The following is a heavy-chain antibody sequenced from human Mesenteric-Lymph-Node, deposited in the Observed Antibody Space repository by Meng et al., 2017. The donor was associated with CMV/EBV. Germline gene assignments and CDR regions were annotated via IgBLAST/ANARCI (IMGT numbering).Heavy chain of an antibody. D-gene: IGHD6-19*01. CDR2: IHYTGNT. V-gene: IGHV4-59*01. CDR1: GGSISSYY. CDR3: ARGGWSLDY. Sequence: SETLSLTCTVSGGSISSYYWSWIRQPPGKALEWIGYIHYTGNTNYNPSLRSRVTMSVDTSKNQFSLKANSVTSADTAVYYCARGGWSLDYWGQGILVTVSS. J-gene: IGHJ4*02.